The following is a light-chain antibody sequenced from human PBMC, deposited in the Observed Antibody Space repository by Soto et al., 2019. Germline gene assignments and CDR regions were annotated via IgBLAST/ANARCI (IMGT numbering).Light chain of an antibody. Sequence: DIQMTQSPSSLSASVGDRVTITCQASQDISNYLNWYQQKPGKAPKLLIYDASNLETGVPSRFSGSGSRTDFTFTISSLQPEDIATYCCQQYDNLPPSLTFGGGTKVEIK. J-gene: IGKJ4*01. V-gene: IGKV1-33*01. CDR3: QQYDNLPPSLT. CDR1: QDISNY. CDR2: DAS.